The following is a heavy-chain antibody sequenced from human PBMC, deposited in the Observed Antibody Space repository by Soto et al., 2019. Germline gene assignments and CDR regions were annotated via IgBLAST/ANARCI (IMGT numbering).Heavy chain of an antibody. D-gene: IGHD1-1*01. Sequence: VKVSCKASGGTFSSYAISWVRQAPGQGLEWMGGIIPIFGTANYAQKFQGRVTITADESTSTAYMELSSLRSEDTAVYYCARGVKLERRSVSYYGMDVWGQGTTVTV. V-gene: IGHV1-69*13. CDR3: ARGVKLERRSVSYYGMDV. CDR1: GGTFSSYA. J-gene: IGHJ6*02. CDR2: IIPIFGTA.